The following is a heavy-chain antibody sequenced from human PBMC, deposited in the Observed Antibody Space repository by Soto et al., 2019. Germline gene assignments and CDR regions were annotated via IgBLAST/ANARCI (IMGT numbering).Heavy chain of an antibody. D-gene: IGHD3-22*01. CDR1: GGSISSSNW. J-gene: IGHJ4*02. CDR2: IYHSGST. Sequence: QVQLQESGPGLVKPSGTLSLTCAVSGGSISSSNWRSWVRQPPGKGLEWIGEIYHSGSTNYNPSLKSRVTISEDKSKNQFSLKLSSVTAADTAVYYCARGDGGSSGYCDYWGQGTLVTVSS. V-gene: IGHV4-4*02. CDR3: ARGDGGSSGYCDY.